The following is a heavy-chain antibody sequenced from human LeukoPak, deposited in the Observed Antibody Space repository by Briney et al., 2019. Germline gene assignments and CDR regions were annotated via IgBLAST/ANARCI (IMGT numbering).Heavy chain of an antibody. CDR2: MNPNSGNT. CDR1: GGTFSSYD. J-gene: IGHJ6*03. CDR3: ARAGTYYDFWSGYYTSLYYMDV. D-gene: IGHD3-3*01. V-gene: IGHV1-8*03. Sequence: SVKVSCKASGGTFSSYDINWVRQATGQGLEWMGWMNPNSGNTGYAQKFQGRVTITRNTSISTAYMELSSLRSEDTAVYYCARAGTYYDFWSGYYTSLYYMDVWGKGTTVTVSS.